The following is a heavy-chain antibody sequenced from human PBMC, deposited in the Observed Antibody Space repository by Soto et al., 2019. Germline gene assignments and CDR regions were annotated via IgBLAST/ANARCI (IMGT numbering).Heavy chain of an antibody. D-gene: IGHD6-13*01. CDR3: ARQSHVISFAGHRKGFDY. CDR2: INAGNGNT. Sequence: QVQLVQSGAEVKKPGASVKVSCEASGYTFTNYAMHWVRQAPGQRLEWMGWINAGNGNTKYSQNFQGRVTITRDTSASTAYMELSSLRSEYTAVYYCARQSHVISFAGHRKGFDYCGQGTLVNVSS. J-gene: IGHJ4*02. V-gene: IGHV1-3*01. CDR1: GYTFTNYA.